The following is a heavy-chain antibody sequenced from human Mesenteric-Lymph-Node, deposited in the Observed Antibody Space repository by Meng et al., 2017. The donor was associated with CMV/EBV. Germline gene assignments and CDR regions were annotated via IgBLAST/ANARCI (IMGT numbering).Heavy chain of an antibody. J-gene: IGHJ4*02. V-gene: IGHV1-18*01. CDR1: GYTFTDYF. CDR3: TRTDCIDNLCYPGH. CDR2: VSPYGLT. Sequence: ASVKVSCKASGYTFTDYFIHWVRQAPGQGLEWMGWVSPYGLTNYPQKFQGRVTMTTDTSTNTVFMELGSLRFDDTAVYYCTRTDCIDNLCYPGHWGQGTLVTVSS. D-gene: IGHD2-21*01.